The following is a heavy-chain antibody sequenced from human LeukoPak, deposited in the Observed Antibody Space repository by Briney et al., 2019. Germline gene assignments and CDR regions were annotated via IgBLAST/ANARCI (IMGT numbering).Heavy chain of an antibody. CDR2: IWYDGSNK. J-gene: IGHJ4*02. CDR3: ARDLRITMIGGLPDY. CDR1: GFTFSSYG. D-gene: IGHD3-22*01. V-gene: IGHV3-33*08. Sequence: PGGSLRLSCAASGFTFSSYGMHWVRQAPGKGLEWVAVIWYDGSNKYYADSVKGRLTISRDNSKNTLYLQMNSLRAEDTAVYYCARDLRITMIGGLPDYWGQGTLVTVSS.